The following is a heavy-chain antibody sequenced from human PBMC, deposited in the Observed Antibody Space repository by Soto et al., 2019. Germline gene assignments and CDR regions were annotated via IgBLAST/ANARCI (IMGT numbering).Heavy chain of an antibody. CDR3: ARDRCTTAKCYTHHLDV. D-gene: IGHD2-8*01. V-gene: IGHV1-18*04. J-gene: IGHJ6*02. CDR2: ISPYSGHT. CDR1: GYSFTSYG. Sequence: QGQLVQSGGEVTKPGASVKVSCNASGYSFTSYGISWVRQAPGQGLEWMGWISPYSGHTKDAQKVQGRVTLTTETSTGTAYMELRSLASDDTAVYYCARDRCTTAKCYTHHLDVCGQGTTVIVSS.